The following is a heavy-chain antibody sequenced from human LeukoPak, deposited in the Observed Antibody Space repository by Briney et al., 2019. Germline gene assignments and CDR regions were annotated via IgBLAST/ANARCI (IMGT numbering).Heavy chain of an antibody. D-gene: IGHD6-19*01. J-gene: IGHJ4*02. CDR2: IHYSGST. V-gene: IGHV4-59*08. Sequence: KPSETLSLTCSVSGGSLSGYYWSWIRQPPGKGLEWIAYIHYSGSTLYNPSLYSRVAISVDTSKNQFSLKVASVRAADTAVYFCARHPNSGFDNWGQGTLVTVSS. CDR1: GGSLSGYY. CDR3: ARHPNSGFDN.